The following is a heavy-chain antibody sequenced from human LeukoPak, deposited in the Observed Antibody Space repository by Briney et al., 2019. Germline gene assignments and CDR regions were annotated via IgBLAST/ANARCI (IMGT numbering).Heavy chain of an antibody. CDR1: GFTFSTFA. J-gene: IGHJ4*02. CDR3: ARDREYYDSSGYLGD. CDR2: IFPSGGEI. Sequence: GGSLRLSCAASGFTFSTFAMIWVRQPPGKGLEWVSSIFPSGGEIHYADSVKGRFTISRDNSKNTLYLQMNSLRAEDTAVYYCARDREYYDSSGYLGDWGQGTLVTVSS. V-gene: IGHV3-23*01. D-gene: IGHD3-22*01.